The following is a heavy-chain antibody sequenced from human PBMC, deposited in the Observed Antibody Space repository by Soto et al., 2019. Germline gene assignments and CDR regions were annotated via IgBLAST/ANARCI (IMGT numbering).Heavy chain of an antibody. CDR1: GFTFSRYT. CDR2: ISYDGTNK. D-gene: IGHD2-21*02. Sequence: PGGSLRLSCAASGFTFSRYTMHWVRQAPGKGPDWMAVISYDGTNKYYADPVKSRFTISRDNSKNKLYLQMSGLRVDDTALYYCATSYFYCGGDCYSGAFDIWGQGTMVTVSS. CDR3: ATSYFYCGGDCYSGAFDI. J-gene: IGHJ3*02. V-gene: IGHV3-30-3*01.